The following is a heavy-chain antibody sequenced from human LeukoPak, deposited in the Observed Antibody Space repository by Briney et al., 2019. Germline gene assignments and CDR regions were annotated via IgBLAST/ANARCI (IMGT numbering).Heavy chain of an antibody. Sequence: GGSLRLSCAASGFTFSSYEMNWVRQAPGKGLEWVSYISSSGSTIYYADSVKGRFTISRDNAKNSLYLQMNSLRAEDTAVYYCARGSSFGELSHWGQGTLATVSS. D-gene: IGHD3-10*01. CDR2: ISSSGSTI. V-gene: IGHV3-48*03. J-gene: IGHJ4*02. CDR1: GFTFSSYE. CDR3: ARGSSFGELSH.